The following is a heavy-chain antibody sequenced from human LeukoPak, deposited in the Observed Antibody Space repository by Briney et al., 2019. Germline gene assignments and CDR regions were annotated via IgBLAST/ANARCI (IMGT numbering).Heavy chain of an antibody. V-gene: IGHV4-59*13. Sequence: SETLSLTCTVSGDSISGFYWSWIRQSPGKGLEWLGNIHYRGTTNYNPSLKSRVTLSLDSSKSQFALKVTSVTAADTAVYYCARDEFGDFQGFDYWGQGTRVTVSS. CDR1: GDSISGFY. CDR2: IHYRGTT. CDR3: ARDEFGDFQGFDY. J-gene: IGHJ4*02. D-gene: IGHD4-17*01.